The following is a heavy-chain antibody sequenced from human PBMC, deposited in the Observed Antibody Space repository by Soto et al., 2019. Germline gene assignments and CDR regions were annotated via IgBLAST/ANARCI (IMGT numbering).Heavy chain of an antibody. V-gene: IGHV3-23*01. J-gene: IGHJ4*02. CDR2: ISSSDDST. Sequence: PGGSLRLSCAASGFTFSSYAMTWVRQAPRKGLEWVSSISSSDDSTYHADSVKGRFIISRDNSKIMLYLQMNSLRAEDTAVYYCAKAGYQDRYYFDYGAQGALVTVSS. D-gene: IGHD2-2*01. CDR3: AKAGYQDRYYFDY. CDR1: GFTFSSYA.